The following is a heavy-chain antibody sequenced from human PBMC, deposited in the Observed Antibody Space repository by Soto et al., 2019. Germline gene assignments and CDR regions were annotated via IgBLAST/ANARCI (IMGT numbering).Heavy chain of an antibody. V-gene: IGHV3-21*01. CDR2: ISSSSSYI. D-gene: IGHD2-2*01. Sequence: GGSLRLSCAASGFTFSSYSMNWVRQAPGKGLEWVSSISSSSSYIYYADSVKGRFTISRDNAKNSLYLQMNSLRAEDTAVYYCATTVIRFLTQVPAAIPDWFDPWGQGTLVTVSS. CDR3: ATTVIRFLTQVPAAIPDWFDP. CDR1: GFTFSSYS. J-gene: IGHJ5*02.